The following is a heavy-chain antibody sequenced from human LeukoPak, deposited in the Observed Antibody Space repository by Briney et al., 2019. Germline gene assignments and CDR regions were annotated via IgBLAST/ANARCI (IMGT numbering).Heavy chain of an antibody. D-gene: IGHD3-22*01. CDR2: ITSGGVNT. J-gene: IGHJ4*02. Sequence: GGSLRLSCAASGFTFSSYTMNWVRQAPGKGLEWVSSITSGGVNTYYATSVKGRFTISRDNAKNSLYLQMNSLRAEDTAVYYCARSPNYYDSSGYPKYYFDYWGQGTLVTVSS. CDR3: ARSPNYYDSSGYPKYYFDY. V-gene: IGHV3-21*01. CDR1: GFTFSSYT.